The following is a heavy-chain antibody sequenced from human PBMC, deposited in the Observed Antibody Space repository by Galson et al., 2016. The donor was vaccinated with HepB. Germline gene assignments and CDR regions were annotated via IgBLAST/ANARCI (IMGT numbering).Heavy chain of an antibody. V-gene: IGHV3-48*02. CDR1: GFTLSSYH. D-gene: IGHD2-2*01. Sequence: SLRLSCAASGFTLSSYHMNWVRQAPGKGLEWVSYISRGSYTMYYADSVKGRSTISRDNAKNSLYLQMNSLRDDDTAVYYCARDRHCGASSCYLGMDAWGQGTTVAVSS. CDR3: ARDRHCGASSCYLGMDA. J-gene: IGHJ6*02. CDR2: ISRGSYTM.